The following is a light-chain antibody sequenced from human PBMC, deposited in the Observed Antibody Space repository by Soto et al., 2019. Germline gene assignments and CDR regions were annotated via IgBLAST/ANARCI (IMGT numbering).Light chain of an antibody. CDR1: SSDIGLYNY. Sequence: QSVLSQPASMSGSPGQSITIPCSGASSDIGLYNYVSWYQHHPGKAPKLLISEVNIRPSGLSDRFSGSKAGNTASLTISGLQPEYEAYYYCSSLSTTSTPIVFGTGTKVTVL. CDR2: EVN. CDR3: SSLSTTSTPIV. V-gene: IGLV2-14*01. J-gene: IGLJ1*01.